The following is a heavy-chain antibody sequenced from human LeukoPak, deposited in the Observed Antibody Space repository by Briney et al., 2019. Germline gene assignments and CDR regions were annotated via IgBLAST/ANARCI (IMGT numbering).Heavy chain of an antibody. CDR3: AHDAGDYFDY. Sequence: VASVKVSCKASGGTFSSYAISWVRQAPGQGLEWMGGIIPIFGTANYAQKFQGRVTITADESTSTAYMELSSLRSEDTAVYYCAHDAGDYFDYWGQGTLVTVSS. CDR1: GGTFSSYA. CDR2: IIPIFGTA. J-gene: IGHJ4*02. V-gene: IGHV1-69*13. D-gene: IGHD1-26*01.